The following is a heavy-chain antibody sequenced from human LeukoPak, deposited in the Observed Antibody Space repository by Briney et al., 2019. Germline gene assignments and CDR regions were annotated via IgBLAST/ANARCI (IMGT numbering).Heavy chain of an antibody. V-gene: IGHV3-48*04. CDR3: ARVWSSGYTKDY. CDR1: GFTFSSYS. CDR2: ISSSSSTI. D-gene: IGHD3-22*01. J-gene: IGHJ4*02. Sequence: GGSLRLSCAASGFTFSSYSIDWVRQAPGKGLEWLSYISSSSSTIYYADSVKGRFTISRDNAKNSVCLQMNSLSAEDTAVYYCARVWSSGYTKDYWGQGTLVTVSS.